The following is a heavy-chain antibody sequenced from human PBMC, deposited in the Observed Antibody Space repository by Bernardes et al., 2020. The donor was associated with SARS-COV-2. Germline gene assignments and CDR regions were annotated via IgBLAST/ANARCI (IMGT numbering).Heavy chain of an antibody. CDR3: ARARYCSSTSCYTGTYYYYGMDV. J-gene: IGHJ6*02. CDR1: GYTFTSYG. CDR2: ISAYNGNT. V-gene: IGHV1-18*01. Sequence: ASVKVSCKASGYTFTSYGISWVRQAPGQGLEWMGWISAYNGNTNYAQNLQGRVTMTTDTSTSTAYMELRSLRSDDTAVYYCARARYCSSTSCYTGTYYYYGMDVWGQGTTVTVSS. D-gene: IGHD2-2*02.